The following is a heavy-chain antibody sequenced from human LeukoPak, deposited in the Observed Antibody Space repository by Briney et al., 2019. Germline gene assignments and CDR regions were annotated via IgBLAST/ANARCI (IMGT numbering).Heavy chain of an antibody. Sequence: GSLRLSCAASGFTFTSYSMSWVRQAPGKGLEWVSGTSDRGDYTYYADSVKGRFTISRDNSKNTLYLQMNSLRAEDTAIYYCAKGGSVTAPDDAFGIWGQGTMVTVSS. CDR1: GFTFTSYS. CDR2: TSDRGDYT. J-gene: IGHJ3*02. D-gene: IGHD5/OR15-5a*01. CDR3: AKGGSVTAPDDAFGI. V-gene: IGHV3-23*01.